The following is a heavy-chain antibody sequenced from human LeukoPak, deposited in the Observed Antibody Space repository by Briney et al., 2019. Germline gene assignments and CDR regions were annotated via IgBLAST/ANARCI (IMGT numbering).Heavy chain of an antibody. J-gene: IGHJ6*03. D-gene: IGHD3-22*01. Sequence: SDTLSLTCAVSGYSISSSNWWGWIRQPPGKGLEWIGYIYYSGSIYYNPSLKSRVTMSVDTSKNQFSLKLSSVTAADTAVYYCARGGYDSSGYLYYYYYMDVWGKGTTVTVSS. CDR2: IYYSGSI. V-gene: IGHV4-28*05. CDR1: GYSISSSNW. CDR3: ARGGYDSSGYLYYYYYMDV.